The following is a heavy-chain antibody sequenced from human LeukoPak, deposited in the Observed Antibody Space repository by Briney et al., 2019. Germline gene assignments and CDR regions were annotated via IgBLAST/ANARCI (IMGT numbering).Heavy chain of an antibody. J-gene: IGHJ4*02. D-gene: IGHD3-22*01. Sequence: GGSLRLSCAASGFIFNNYGLVWVRQAPGKGLEWDSAISNDGGGTTYADFVKGRFSVSRDNSKNTLFLQMNSLRAEDTALYYCAKGSSGYFFDLWGQGTLVTVSS. CDR3: AKGSSGYFFDL. CDR1: GFIFNNYG. CDR2: ISNDGGGT. V-gene: IGHV3-23*01.